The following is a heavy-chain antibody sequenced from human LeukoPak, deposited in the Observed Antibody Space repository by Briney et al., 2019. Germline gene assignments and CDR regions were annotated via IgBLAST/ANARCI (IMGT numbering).Heavy chain of an antibody. V-gene: IGHV1-2*02. D-gene: IGHD3-16*02. Sequence: ASVKVSCKASGYTFTDYYMHWVRQAPGQGLEWMGWISPNSGNTDYPQKFQGRVTMTRDTSINTVYMELSGLRSDDTAVYYCARDLGLGELSLAYNMDVWGKGTSVTISS. CDR3: ARDLGLGELSLAYNMDV. CDR1: GYTFTDYY. J-gene: IGHJ6*03. CDR2: ISPNSGNT.